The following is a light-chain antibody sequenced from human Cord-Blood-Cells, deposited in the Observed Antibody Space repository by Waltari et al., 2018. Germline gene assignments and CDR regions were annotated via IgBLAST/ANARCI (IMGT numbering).Light chain of an antibody. CDR1: SSDVGSYNL. CDR3: CSYAGSSTCVV. J-gene: IGLJ2*01. V-gene: IGLV2-23*02. CDR2: EVS. Sequence: QSALTQPASVSGSPGQSITISCTGTSSDVGSYNLVSWDQQHPGKAPKLMIYEVSKRASGVSNRFSGSKSGNTASLTIAGLQAEDEADYCCCSYAGSSTCVVFGGGTKLTVL.